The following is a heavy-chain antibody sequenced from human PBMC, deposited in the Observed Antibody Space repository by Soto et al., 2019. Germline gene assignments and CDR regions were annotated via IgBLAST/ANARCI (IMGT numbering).Heavy chain of an antibody. J-gene: IGHJ3*02. Sequence: PGGSLRLSCAASGFTFSSYAMSWVRQAPGKGLEWVSAISGSGGSTYYADSVKGRFTISRDNSKNTLYLQMNSLRAEDTAVYYCAKDHLPPLTMIVVVIFDAFDIWGQGTMVTVSS. CDR1: GFTFSSYA. CDR2: ISGSGGST. D-gene: IGHD3-22*01. V-gene: IGHV3-23*01. CDR3: AKDHLPPLTMIVVVIFDAFDI.